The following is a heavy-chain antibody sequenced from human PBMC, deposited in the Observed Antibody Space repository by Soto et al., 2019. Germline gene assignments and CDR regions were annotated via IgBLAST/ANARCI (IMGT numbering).Heavy chain of an antibody. D-gene: IGHD5-18*01. Sequence: ASVKVSCKTSGYTFSNYGISWVRQGPGQGLEWMGWISGYNGNTHYEEKVQDRIKMTTDTSTSTTYLELRSLRSDDTAVYFCARDPGFGFGYSYAFAMDVWGQGTTVTVSS. CDR2: ISGYNGNT. V-gene: IGHV1-18*01. J-gene: IGHJ6*02. CDR3: ARDPGFGFGYSYAFAMDV. CDR1: GYTFSNYG.